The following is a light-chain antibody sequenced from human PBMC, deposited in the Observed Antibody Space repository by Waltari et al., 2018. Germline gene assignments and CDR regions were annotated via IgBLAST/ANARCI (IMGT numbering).Light chain of an antibody. CDR1: QSISSW. J-gene: IGKJ1*01. CDR3: QQYNSPWT. CDR2: KAS. V-gene: IGKV1-5*03. Sequence: IQMTQSPSTLSASVVDRVTLTCRASQSISSWLAWYQQKPGKAPKLLIYKASSLESGVPSRFSGSGSGTEFTLTISSLQPDDFATYYCQQYNSPWTFGQGTKVEIK.